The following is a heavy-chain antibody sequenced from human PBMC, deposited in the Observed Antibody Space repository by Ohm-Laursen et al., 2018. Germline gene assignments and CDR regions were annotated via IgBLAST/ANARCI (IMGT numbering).Heavy chain of an antibody. CDR3: AKDLPPHYYDSSGYFDY. Sequence: SLRLSCAASGFTFSSYEINWVRQAPGRGLVWVSRINGDGTITNYADSVKGRFTISRDNSKNTLYLQMNSLRAEDTAVYYCAKDLPPHYYDSSGYFDYWGQGTLVTVSS. D-gene: IGHD3-22*01. CDR2: INGDGTIT. J-gene: IGHJ4*02. CDR1: GFTFSSYE. V-gene: IGHV3-23*01.